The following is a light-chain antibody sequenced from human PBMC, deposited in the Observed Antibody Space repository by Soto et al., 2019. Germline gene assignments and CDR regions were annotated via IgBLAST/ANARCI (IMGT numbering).Light chain of an antibody. CDR2: KAS. CDR1: QSISSW. CDR3: QQYDSYWT. Sequence: DIQMTQSPSTLSASVGDRVTITCRASQSISSWLAWYQQIPGKATKLLIYKASSLESGVPSRFSGSGSGTEFTLTISSLQPDDFATYYCQQYDSYWTFGQGTKLEIK. V-gene: IGKV1-5*03. J-gene: IGKJ1*01.